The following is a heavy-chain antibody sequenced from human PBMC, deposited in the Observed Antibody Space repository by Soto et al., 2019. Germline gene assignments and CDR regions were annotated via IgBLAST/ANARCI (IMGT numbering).Heavy chain of an antibody. D-gene: IGHD1-26*01. CDR1: GSSLSTRGVA. Sequence: QITLKESRPTLVKPTQTLTLTCTFSGSSLSTRGVAVGWVRQPPGKALEWLALINWDEDKWYSPSLKNRLTITADTAKNQVVLTMTNRDPVDTATYYCANRLRSYAYYVDNWGQGTLGTVST. J-gene: IGHJ4*02. CDR3: ANRLRSYAYYVDN. V-gene: IGHV2-5*02. CDR2: INWDEDK.